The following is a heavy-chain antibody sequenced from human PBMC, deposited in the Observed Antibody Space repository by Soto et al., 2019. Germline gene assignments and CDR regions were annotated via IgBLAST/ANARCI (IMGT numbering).Heavy chain of an antibody. D-gene: IGHD5-12*01. CDR2: ISAYNGNT. Sequence: GSVKGSFKASGFTFTHHGFHLVGQAPGQGLEWMGWISAYNGNTNYAQKLQGRVTMTTDTSTSTAYMELRSLRSDDTAVYYCAGVNSGYDFGAFDIWGQGTMVTVSS. J-gene: IGHJ3*02. CDR3: AGVNSGYDFGAFDI. V-gene: IGHV1-18*01. CDR1: GFTFTHHG.